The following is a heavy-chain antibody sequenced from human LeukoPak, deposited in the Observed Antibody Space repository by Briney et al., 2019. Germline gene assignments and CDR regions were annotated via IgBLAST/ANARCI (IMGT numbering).Heavy chain of an antibody. CDR1: GFTFSNSW. Sequence: GGSLRLSCAASGFTFSNSWMSWVRQAPGKGLEWVANINHEGGNIYYLASVKGRFTISRDNARNSLSLQLNSLRAEDTAVYYCATYINWVAGDVWGQGTTVTVSS. CDR2: INHEGGNI. D-gene: IGHD1-14*01. CDR3: ATYINWVAGDV. V-gene: IGHV3-7*01. J-gene: IGHJ6*02.